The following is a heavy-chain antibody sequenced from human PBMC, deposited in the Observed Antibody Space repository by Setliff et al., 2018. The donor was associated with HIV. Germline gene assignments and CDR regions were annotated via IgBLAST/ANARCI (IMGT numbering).Heavy chain of an antibody. Sequence: SETLSLTCTISGGSFGVYRWSWIRQSAGRGLEWIGRIDSSGTTDYKPSLKGRVAISVDTSRNQFSLRVTSVTAADTAVYYCARDRHSSGLGSYGPWGPGILVTVSS. CDR3: ARDRHSSGLGSYGP. J-gene: IGHJ5*02. CDR1: GGSFGVYR. CDR2: IDSSGTT. D-gene: IGHD3-10*01. V-gene: IGHV4-4*07.